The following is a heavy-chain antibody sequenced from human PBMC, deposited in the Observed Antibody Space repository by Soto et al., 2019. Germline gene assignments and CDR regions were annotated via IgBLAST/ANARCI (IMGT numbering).Heavy chain of an antibody. CDR1: GYTFTGYY. CDR2: INPNSGGT. J-gene: IGHJ6*02. Sequence: ASVKVSCKASGYTFTGYYMHWVRQAPGQGLEWMGWINPNSGGTNYAQKFQGRVTMTRDTSISTAYMELSRLRSDDTAVYYCAGELGAAAGNFFYYGLDVWGQGTTVTVSS. D-gene: IGHD6-13*01. V-gene: IGHV1-2*02. CDR3: AGELGAAAGNFFYYGLDV.